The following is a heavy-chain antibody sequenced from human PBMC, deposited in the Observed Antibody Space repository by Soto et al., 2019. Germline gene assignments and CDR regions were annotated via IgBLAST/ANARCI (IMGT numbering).Heavy chain of an antibody. CDR2: IYYSGST. Sequence: QVQLQELGAGLVKPSETLSLTCTVSGGSISSYYWSWIRQPPGKGLEWIGYIYYSGSTNYNPSLKSRVTISVDTSKNQFSLKLSSVTAADTAVYYCARDIMGTNYYYYGMDVWGQGTTVTVSS. J-gene: IGHJ6*02. CDR1: GGSISSYY. CDR3: ARDIMGTNYYYYGMDV. V-gene: IGHV4-59*01. D-gene: IGHD2-8*01.